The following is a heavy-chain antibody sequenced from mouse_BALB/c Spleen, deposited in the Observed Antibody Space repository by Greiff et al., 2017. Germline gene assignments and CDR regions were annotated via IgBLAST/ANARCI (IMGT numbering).Heavy chain of an antibody. CDR1: GYSFTGYY. Sequence: EVQLQESGPELVKPGASVKISCKASGYSFTGYYMHWVKQSHVKSLEWIGRINPYNGATSYNQNFKDKASLTVDKSSSTAYMELHSLTSEDSAVYYCARWDYFDYWGQGTTLTVSS. V-gene: IGHV1-31*01. J-gene: IGHJ2*01. CDR2: INPYNGAT. CDR3: ARWDYFDY.